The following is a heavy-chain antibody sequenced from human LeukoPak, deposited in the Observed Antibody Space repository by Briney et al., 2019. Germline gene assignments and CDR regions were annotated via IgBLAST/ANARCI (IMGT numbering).Heavy chain of an antibody. J-gene: IGHJ4*02. CDR3: ARVSYSGYLDY. CDR1: GFTFSSYS. CDR2: ISSSSSTI. V-gene: IGHV3-48*01. Sequence: GGSLRLSCAASGFTFSSYSMNWVRQAPGKGLEWVSYISSSSSTIYYADSVKGRFTISGDNAKNSLYLQMNSLRAEDTAVYYCARVSYSGYLDYWGQGTLVTVSS. D-gene: IGHD1-26*01.